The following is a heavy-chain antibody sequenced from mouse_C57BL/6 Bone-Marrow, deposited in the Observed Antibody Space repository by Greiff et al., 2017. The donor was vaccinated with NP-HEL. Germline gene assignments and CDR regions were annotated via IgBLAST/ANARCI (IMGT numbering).Heavy chain of an antibody. CDR3: AKKRDYYGSSYDYYAMDD. J-gene: IGHJ4*01. CDR1: GFSLTSYG. CDR2: IWGDGST. Sequence: VKLMESGPGLVAPSQSLSITCTVSGFSLTSYGVSWVRQPPGKGLEWLGVIWGDGSTNYHSALISRLSISKDNSKSQVFLKLNSLQTDDTATYYCAKKRDYYGSSYDYYAMDDWGQGTSVTVSS. D-gene: IGHD1-1*01. V-gene: IGHV2-3*01.